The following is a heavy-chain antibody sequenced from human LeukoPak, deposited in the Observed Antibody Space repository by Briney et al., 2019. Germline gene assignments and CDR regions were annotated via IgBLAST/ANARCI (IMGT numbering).Heavy chain of an antibody. CDR2: IWSDATNR. D-gene: IGHD4-11*01. J-gene: IGHJ4*01. V-gene: IGHV3-33*01. Sequence: GGSLRLSCAASGFIFSHHGMHWVRQAPGKGLEWVAVIWSDATNRFYADSVKGRFTISRDNSQNTVFLQMNSLRVKDTAICYCARDAQRGFDYSNSLKNWGHGTLVTVSS. CDR1: GFIFSHHG. CDR3: ARDAQRGFDYSNSLKN.